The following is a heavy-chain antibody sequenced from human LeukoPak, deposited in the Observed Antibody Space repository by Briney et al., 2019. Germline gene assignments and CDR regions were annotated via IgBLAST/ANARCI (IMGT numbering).Heavy chain of an antibody. J-gene: IGHJ6*03. CDR1: GYTFTSYD. CDR3: ARCAGDGYNLGSYYYYMDV. Sequence: ASVKVSCKASGYTFTSYDINWVRQATGQGLEWMGWMNPNSGNTGYAQKFQGRVTITRNTSISTAYMELSSLRSEDTAVYYCARCAGDGYNLGSYYYYMDVWGKGTTVTVSS. V-gene: IGHV1-8*03. CDR2: MNPNSGNT. D-gene: IGHD5-24*01.